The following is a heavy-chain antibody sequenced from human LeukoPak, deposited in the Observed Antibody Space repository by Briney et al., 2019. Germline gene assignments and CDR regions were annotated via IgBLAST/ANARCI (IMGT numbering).Heavy chain of an antibody. CDR2: IYYSGST. Sequence: SETLSLTCTVSGGSISSYYWSWIRQPPGKGLEWIGYIYYSGSTNYNPSLKSRVTISVDTSKNQFSLKLSSVTAADTAVYYCARHFWDYYGSGSYYTYYMDVWGKGTTVTISS. CDR3: ARHFWDYYGSGSYYTYYMDV. D-gene: IGHD3-10*01. CDR1: GGSISSYY. V-gene: IGHV4-59*08. J-gene: IGHJ6*03.